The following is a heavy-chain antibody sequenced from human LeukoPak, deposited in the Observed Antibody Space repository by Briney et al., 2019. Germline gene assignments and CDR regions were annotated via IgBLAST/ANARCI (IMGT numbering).Heavy chain of an antibody. CDR3: ARDMGLTYYDFWSGYNWFDP. D-gene: IGHD3-3*01. CDR1: GYTFTSYY. Sequence: GASVKVSCKASGYTFTSYYMHWVRQAPGQGLEWMGIINPSGGSTSYAQKFQGRVTMTRDTSTSTVYMELSSLRSEDTAVYYCARDMGLTYYDFWSGYNWFDPWGQRTLVTVSS. J-gene: IGHJ5*02. V-gene: IGHV1-46*01. CDR2: INPSGGST.